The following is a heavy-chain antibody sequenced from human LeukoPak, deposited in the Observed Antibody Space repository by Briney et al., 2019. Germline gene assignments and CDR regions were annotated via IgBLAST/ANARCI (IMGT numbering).Heavy chain of an antibody. V-gene: IGHV4-61*01. CDR2: MYYSGST. Sequence: NPSETLSLACTVSGGSISSSTYYWTWIRQPPGKGLEWIGYMYYSGSTNYNPSLKSRVTISGDTSKNQFSLKLSSVTAADTAVYYCARGLRFLRNYNMDVWGIGTTVTISS. CDR3: ARGLRFLRNYNMDV. D-gene: IGHD3-3*01. CDR1: GGSISSSTYY. J-gene: IGHJ6*04.